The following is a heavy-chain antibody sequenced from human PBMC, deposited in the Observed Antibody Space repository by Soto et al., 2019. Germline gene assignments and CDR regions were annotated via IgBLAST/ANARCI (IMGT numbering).Heavy chain of an antibody. J-gene: IGHJ4*01. Sequence: QLVQSGAEVKKPGSSVKVSCKTSGGTFSNYAISWVRQAPGQGLEWKGWIIPFFGTPNYAQNFQGRVTITADKSTSTAYMELISMRPDDTAVYYCAKDTGGYYSHFDSWGHGTLVTVSS. CDR3: AKDTGGYYSHFDS. CDR1: GGTFSNYA. D-gene: IGHD3-3*01. V-gene: IGHV1-69*06. CDR2: IIPFFGTP.